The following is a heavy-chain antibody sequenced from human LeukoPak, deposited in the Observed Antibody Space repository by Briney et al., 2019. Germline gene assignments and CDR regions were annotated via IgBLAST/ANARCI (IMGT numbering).Heavy chain of an antibody. CDR3: AKSATTAVAGPFDY. CDR1: GFTSNSHA. J-gene: IGHJ4*02. CDR2: ITGGGGHT. V-gene: IGHV3-23*01. D-gene: IGHD6-19*01. Sequence: GGSLRLSCAASGFTSNSHAMSWVRQAPGKGLEWVSAITGGGGHTYYADSVKGRFTISRDNSENTPSLQMNSLRAEDTAVYYCAKSATTAVAGPFDYWGQGILVTVSS.